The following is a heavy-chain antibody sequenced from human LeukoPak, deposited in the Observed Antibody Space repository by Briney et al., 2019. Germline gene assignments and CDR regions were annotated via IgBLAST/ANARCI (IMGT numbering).Heavy chain of an antibody. J-gene: IGHJ4*02. CDR1: GFTFSSYS. Sequence: GGSLRLSCAASGFTFSSYSMNWVRQAPGKGLEWVSSISSSSSYIYYADSVKGRFTISRDDAKNSLYLQMNSLRAEDTAVYYCSLSRAVPSLFYECYFDYWGQGTLVTVSS. CDR3: SLSRAVPSLFYECYFDY. D-gene: IGHD5/OR15-5a*01. V-gene: IGHV3-21*01. CDR2: ISSSSSYI.